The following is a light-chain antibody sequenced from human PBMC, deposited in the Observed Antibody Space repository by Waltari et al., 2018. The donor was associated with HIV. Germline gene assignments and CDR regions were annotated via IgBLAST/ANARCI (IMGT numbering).Light chain of an antibody. CDR2: GAS. CDR1: QNVNSNV. Sequence: EIVLTQSPGTLSLSPGERATLSCRASQNVNSNVLAWYQQKPGQAPRLLVYGASNRDTGIPDRVTGSGSGTDFTLTISRLEPEDFAVYYCQQYDSSVPGYTFGQGTKLEIK. J-gene: IGKJ2*01. CDR3: QQYDSSVPGYT. V-gene: IGKV3-20*01.